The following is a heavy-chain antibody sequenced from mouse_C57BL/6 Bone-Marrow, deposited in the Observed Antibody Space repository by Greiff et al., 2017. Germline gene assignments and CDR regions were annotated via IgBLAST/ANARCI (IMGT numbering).Heavy chain of an antibody. D-gene: IGHD1-3*01. Sequence: EVQLQQSGPVLVKPGASVKMSCKASGYTFTDYYMNWVKQSHGKSLEWIGVINPYNGGTSYNQKFKGKATLTVDKSSSTAYMELNSLTSEDSAVDYCARSKWYYFDYWGQGTTLTVSS. J-gene: IGHJ2*01. V-gene: IGHV1-19*01. CDR2: INPYNGGT. CDR3: ARSKWYYFDY. CDR1: GYTFTDYY.